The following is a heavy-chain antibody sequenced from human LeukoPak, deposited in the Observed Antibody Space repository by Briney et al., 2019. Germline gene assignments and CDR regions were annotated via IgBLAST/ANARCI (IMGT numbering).Heavy chain of an antibody. D-gene: IGHD3-22*01. Sequence: ASVKVSCKASGYTFTSYYMHWVRQAPGQGLEWMGIINPSGGSTSYAQKFQGRVTMTRDMSTSTVYMELSSLRSEDTAVYYCARDVDYYDSSGYYSYMDVWGKGTTVTVSS. CDR2: INPSGGST. V-gene: IGHV1-46*01. CDR1: GYTFTSYY. J-gene: IGHJ6*03. CDR3: ARDVDYYDSSGYYSYMDV.